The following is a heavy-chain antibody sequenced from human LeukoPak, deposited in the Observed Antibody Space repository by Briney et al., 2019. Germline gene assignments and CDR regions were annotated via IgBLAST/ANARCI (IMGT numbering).Heavy chain of an antibody. V-gene: IGHV3-21*01. Sequence: PGGSLRLSCAASGFTFSSYSMNWVRQAPGKGLEWVSSISSSSSYIYYADSVKGRFTISRDNAKNSLYLQMNSPRAEDTAVYYCARVFVSGSSYGMDVWGQGTTVTVSS. CDR1: GFTFSSYS. J-gene: IGHJ6*02. CDR3: ARVFVSGSSYGMDV. CDR2: ISSSSSYI. D-gene: IGHD3-10*01.